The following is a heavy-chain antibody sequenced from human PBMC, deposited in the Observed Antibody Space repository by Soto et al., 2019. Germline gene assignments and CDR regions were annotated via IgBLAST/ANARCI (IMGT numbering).Heavy chain of an antibody. J-gene: IGHJ6*02. D-gene: IGHD3-10*01. V-gene: IGHV3-74*01. CDR2: INSDGSST. Sequence: GGSLRLSRAASGFTFTNDWMQWVRQAPGKGLVWVSRINSDGSSTSYADSVKGRFTISRDNAKNTLYLQMNSLRAEDTAVYYCARAVRSGSYPYYYYGMDVWGQGT. CDR1: GFTFTNDW. CDR3: ARAVRSGSYPYYYYGMDV.